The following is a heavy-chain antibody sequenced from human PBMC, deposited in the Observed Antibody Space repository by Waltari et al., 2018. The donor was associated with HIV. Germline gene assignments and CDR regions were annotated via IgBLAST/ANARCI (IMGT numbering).Heavy chain of an antibody. CDR3: ARDKTTYYYGSGVSY. CDR2: ISAYNGNT. J-gene: IGHJ4*02. Sequence: QVQLVQSGAEVKKPGASVKVPCKASGYTFPSYGISWVRQAPGQGLEWMGWISAYNGNTNYAQKLQGRVTMTTDTSTSTAYMELRSLRSDDTAVYYCARDKTTYYYGSGVSYWGQGTLVTVSS. D-gene: IGHD3-10*01. CDR1: GYTFPSYG. V-gene: IGHV1-18*01.